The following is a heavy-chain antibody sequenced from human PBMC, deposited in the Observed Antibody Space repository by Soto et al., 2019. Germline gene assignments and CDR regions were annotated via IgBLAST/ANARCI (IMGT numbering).Heavy chain of an antibody. J-gene: IGHJ4*02. V-gene: IGHV1-2*02. Sequence: ASVKVSCKASGYTFTGYYMHWVRQAPGQGLEWMGWINPNSGGTNYAQKFQGRVTMTRDTSISTAYMELSRLRYDDTAVYYCARNELYCGPGPKRALNQWGQGTLVIVSS. CDR3: ARNELYCGPGPKRALNQ. CDR1: GYTFTGYY. CDR2: INPNSGGT. D-gene: IGHD3-10*01.